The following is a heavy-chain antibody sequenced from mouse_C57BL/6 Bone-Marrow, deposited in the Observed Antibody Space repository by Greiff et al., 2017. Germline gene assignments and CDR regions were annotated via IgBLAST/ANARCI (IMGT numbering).Heavy chain of an antibody. J-gene: IGHJ4*01. D-gene: IGHD3-3*01. CDR1: GYTFTSYW. V-gene: IGHV1-69*01. CDR2: IDPSDSYT. Sequence: QVQLQQPGAELVMPGASVKLSCKASGYTFTSYWMHWVKQRPGQGLEWIGEIDPSDSYTNYNQKFKGKSTLTVDKSSSTAYMQLSSLTSEDYAVDDCARGGGTGAGDCWGQGTSGTVSS. CDR3: ARGGGTGAGDC.